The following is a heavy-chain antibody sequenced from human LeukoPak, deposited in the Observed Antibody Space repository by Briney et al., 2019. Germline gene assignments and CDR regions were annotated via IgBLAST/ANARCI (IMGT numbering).Heavy chain of an antibody. Sequence: PSETLSLTCTVSGGSISSYYWSWIRQPPGKGLEWIGEIYHSGSTNYNPSLKSRVTISVDTSKNQFSLKLSSVTAADTAVYYCARHFSGAAPALVWGQGTLVTVSS. CDR1: GGSISSYY. CDR2: IYHSGST. J-gene: IGHJ4*02. D-gene: IGHD6-6*01. CDR3: ARHFSGAAPALV. V-gene: IGHV4-59*08.